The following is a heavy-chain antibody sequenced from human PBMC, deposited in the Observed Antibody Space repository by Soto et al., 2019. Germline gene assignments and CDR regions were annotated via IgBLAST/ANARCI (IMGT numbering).Heavy chain of an antibody. D-gene: IGHD3-22*01. Sequence: SETLSLTCTVSGDSISGCNYYWTWIRQHPGRGLEWIGYIYCTGTTHYSPSLQSRVTMSVDTSKNQISLTLTSLTPADTAVYFCARLYTYGYYHFDHWGQGTLVTVSS. CDR3: ARLYTYGYYHFDH. CDR2: IYCTGTT. V-gene: IGHV4-31*03. CDR1: GDSISGCNYY. J-gene: IGHJ4*02.